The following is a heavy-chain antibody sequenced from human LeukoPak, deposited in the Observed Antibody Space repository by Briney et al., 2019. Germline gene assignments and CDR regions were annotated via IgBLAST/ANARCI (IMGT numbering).Heavy chain of an antibody. CDR3: AKVKPAEAALDF. V-gene: IGHV1-2*02. CDR2: INPNSGGT. Sequence: ASVKVSCKASGHPFNGYYIHWVRQAPGQGLEWMGWINPNSGGTNYAQKFQGRVTMTRDRSINTAYMDLRSLTYDDTAVYYCAKVKPAEAALDFWGQGTLVTVSS. J-gene: IGHJ4*02. CDR1: GHPFNGYY.